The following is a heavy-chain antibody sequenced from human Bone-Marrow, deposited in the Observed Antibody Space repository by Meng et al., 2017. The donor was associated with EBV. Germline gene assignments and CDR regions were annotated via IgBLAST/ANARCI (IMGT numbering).Heavy chain of an antibody. D-gene: IGHD2-15*01. CDR3: ARGDVVVEAATPPDR. V-gene: IGHV1-69*01. Sequence: VQSGAEVKKAGSSVKVSCKASGETFSSYTFTWGRQAPGPGLEWMGGIIPLFGTTDYAQNFQGRVTITADEVTSTVYMELASLRSDDTAVYFCARGDVVVEAATPPDRWGQGTLVTVSS. CDR2: IIPLFGTT. CDR1: GETFSSYT. J-gene: IGHJ5*02.